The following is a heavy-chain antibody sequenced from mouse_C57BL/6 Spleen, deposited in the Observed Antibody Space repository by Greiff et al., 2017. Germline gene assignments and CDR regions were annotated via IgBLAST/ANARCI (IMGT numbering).Heavy chain of an antibody. Sequence: VQLQQPGAELVKPGASVKLSCKASGYTFTSYWMHWVKQRPGQGLEWIGMIHPNSGSTNYNEKFKSKATLTVDKSSSTAYMQLSSLTSEDSAVYYCARVEASDYDFDYWGQGTTLTVSS. J-gene: IGHJ2*01. CDR2: IHPNSGST. V-gene: IGHV1-64*01. D-gene: IGHD2-4*01. CDR3: ARVEASDYDFDY. CDR1: GYTFTSYW.